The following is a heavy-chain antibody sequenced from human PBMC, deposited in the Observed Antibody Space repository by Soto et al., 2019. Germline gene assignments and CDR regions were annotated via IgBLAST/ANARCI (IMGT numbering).Heavy chain of an antibody. D-gene: IGHD3-9*01. CDR1: GFTFSSYW. CDR2: INSDGSST. J-gene: IGHJ4*02. V-gene: IGHV3-74*01. CDR3: ILILTGYYKDY. Sequence: GGSLRLSCAASGFTFSSYWMHWVRQAPGKGLVWVSRINSDGSSTSYADSVKGRFTISRDNAKNTLYLQMNSLRAEDTAVYYCILILTGYYKDYWGQGTLVTISS.